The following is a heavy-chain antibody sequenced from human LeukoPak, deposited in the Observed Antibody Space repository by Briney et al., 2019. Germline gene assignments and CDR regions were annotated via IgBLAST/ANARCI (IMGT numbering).Heavy chain of an antibody. Sequence: QPGGSLRLSCAASGFIFSSYEMTWVRQTPEKGLEYISDISSSGNNIHYADSVKGRFTISRDNAKNSLYLQMNSLRAEDTAVYYCARERELHLDYWGQGTVVTVSS. D-gene: IGHD1-7*01. CDR1: GFIFSSYE. CDR2: ISSSGNNI. J-gene: IGHJ4*02. CDR3: ARERELHLDY. V-gene: IGHV3-48*03.